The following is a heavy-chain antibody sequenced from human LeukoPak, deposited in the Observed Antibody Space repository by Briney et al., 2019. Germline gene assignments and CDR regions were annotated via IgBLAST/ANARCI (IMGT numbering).Heavy chain of an antibody. V-gene: IGHV4-59*01. Sequence: SETLSLTCTVSGGSISNYYWSWIRQPAGKGLEWIGNIYSSGSTDYNPSLKSRVTISLDTSKFQFSLRLNSVTAADTAVYYCARADPNASGYFYRFNWFDPWGQGTLVTVSS. CDR2: IYSSGST. CDR3: ARADPNASGYFYRFNWFDP. D-gene: IGHD3-10*01. CDR1: GGSISNYY. J-gene: IGHJ5*02.